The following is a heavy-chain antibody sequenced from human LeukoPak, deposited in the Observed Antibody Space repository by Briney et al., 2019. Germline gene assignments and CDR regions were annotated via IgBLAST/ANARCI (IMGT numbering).Heavy chain of an antibody. D-gene: IGHD3-3*01. CDR1: GGSISSGSYY. V-gene: IGHV4-61*02. CDR3: ARALRFLEWHDAFDI. J-gene: IGHJ3*02. CDR2: IYTSGST. Sequence: SETLSLTCTVSGGSISSGSYYWSWIRQPAGKGLEWIGRIYTSGSTNYNPSLKSRVTISVDTSKNQFSLKLSSVTAADTAAYYCARALRFLEWHDAFDIWGQGTMVTVSS.